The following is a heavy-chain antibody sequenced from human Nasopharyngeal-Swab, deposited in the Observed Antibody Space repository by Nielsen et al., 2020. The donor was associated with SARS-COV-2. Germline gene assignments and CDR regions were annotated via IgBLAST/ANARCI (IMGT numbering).Heavy chain of an antibody. CDR3: STNKYRSGDDR. CDR2: IKSKVDGGRT. J-gene: IGHJ5*02. CDR1: GFTFNDVG. D-gene: IGHD3-3*01. Sequence: GGSLRLPCVASGFTFNDVGMHWVRQAPGKGLEWVGRIKSKVDGGRTDYAAPVKDRFIISRDDSKNMLYVQMNSLRTEDTAVYYCSTNKYRSGDDRWGQGTLVTVSS. V-gene: IGHV3-15*01.